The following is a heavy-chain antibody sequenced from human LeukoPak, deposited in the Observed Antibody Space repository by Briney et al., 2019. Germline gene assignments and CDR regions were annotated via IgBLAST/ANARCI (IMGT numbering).Heavy chain of an antibody. CDR2: VSFGSSYI. CDR3: ARASTEYAVTDGFDT. CDR1: GFTFRDYT. V-gene: IGHV3-21*01. Sequence: GGSLRLSCAASGFTFRDYTMNWVRQSPGKGLQWVSYVSFGSSYISYADSLKGRFTISRDDARSSVYLEMTSLRAEDTAVYYCARASTEYAVTDGFDTWGPGTLVTVS. D-gene: IGHD4-17*01. J-gene: IGHJ5*02.